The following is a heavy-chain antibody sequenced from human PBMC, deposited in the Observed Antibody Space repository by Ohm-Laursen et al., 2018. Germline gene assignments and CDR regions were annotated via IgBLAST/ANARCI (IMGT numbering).Heavy chain of an antibody. Sequence: ASVTASCQASASTFTGYYMHSVRQAPGHGLGSLGWINPDRGGTTYAQKFQGRVTMTRDTSISTAYMELSRLRSDDTPVYYCARILRCSGSSCYPNDAFDIWGQGTMVTVSS. V-gene: IGHV1-2*02. D-gene: IGHD2-15*01. CDR2: INPDRGGT. CDR1: ASTFTGYY. CDR3: ARILRCSGSSCYPNDAFDI. J-gene: IGHJ3*02.